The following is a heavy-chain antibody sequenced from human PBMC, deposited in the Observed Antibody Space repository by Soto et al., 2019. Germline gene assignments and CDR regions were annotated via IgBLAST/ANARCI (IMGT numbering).Heavy chain of an antibody. CDR2: IYHSGST. V-gene: IGHV4-30-2*01. J-gene: IGHJ2*01. CDR3: ARVPYYAPGYFDL. Sequence: SETLSLTCAVSGGSISSGGYSWSWIRQPPGKGLEWIGYIYHSGSTYYNPSLKSRVTISVDRSKNQFSLKLSSVTAADTAVYYCARVPYYAPGYFDLWGRGTLVTVSS. CDR1: GGSISSGGYS. D-gene: IGHD3-10*01.